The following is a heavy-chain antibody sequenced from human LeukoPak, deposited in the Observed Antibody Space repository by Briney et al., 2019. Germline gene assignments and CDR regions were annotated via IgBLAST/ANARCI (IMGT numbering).Heavy chain of an antibody. V-gene: IGHV3-33*01. J-gene: IGHJ4*02. Sequence: GGSLTLSCVASGLTFSNYNMHWVRQAPGKGLEWVAVIWHDGNYKYYVDSVKGRFTISRDNSKNTVYLQMNSLGAGDTAVYLCARDSDYYDSSAYSFRGGLHYDFWGRGTLVTVSS. CDR3: ARDSDYYDSSAYSFRGGLHYDF. CDR2: IWHDGNYK. CDR1: GLTFSNYN. D-gene: IGHD3-22*01.